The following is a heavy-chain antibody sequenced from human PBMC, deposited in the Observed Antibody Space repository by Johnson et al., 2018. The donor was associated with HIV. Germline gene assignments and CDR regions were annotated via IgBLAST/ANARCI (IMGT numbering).Heavy chain of an antibody. CDR2: IGPAADT. Sequence: EVQLVESGGVVVQPGGSLRLSCAASGFTFSSDDIPWVRQATGKGLESVSPIGPAADTYSPGSVKGRFTISRDNSKNPLYLQMNSLRAEDTAVYYCAKTYSGSNRDAFDIWGQGTMVTVSS. J-gene: IGHJ3*02. CDR3: AKTYSGSNRDAFDI. V-gene: IGHV3-13*01. CDR1: GFTFSSDD. D-gene: IGHD1-26*01.